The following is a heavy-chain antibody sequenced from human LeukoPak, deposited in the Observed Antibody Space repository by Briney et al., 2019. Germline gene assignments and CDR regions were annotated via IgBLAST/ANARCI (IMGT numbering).Heavy chain of an antibody. CDR2: INSDGSST. V-gene: IGHV3-74*01. D-gene: IGHD4-11*01. Sequence: PGGSLRLSCAASGFTFSSYWMHWVRQAPGKGLVWVSRINSDGSSTRYADSVKGRLTISRDNAKKTLYLQMNSLRAEDTAVYYCVIGPGADSTVRFDYWGQGTRVTVSS. J-gene: IGHJ4*02. CDR3: VIGPGADSTVRFDY. CDR1: GFTFSSYW.